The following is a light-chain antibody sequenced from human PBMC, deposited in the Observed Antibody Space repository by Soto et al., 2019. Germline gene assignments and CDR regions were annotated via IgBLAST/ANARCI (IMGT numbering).Light chain of an antibody. CDR1: QSVSSD. CDR2: GAS. V-gene: IGKV3-20*01. CDR3: QQYGTSPRT. J-gene: IGKJ1*01. Sequence: EIVLTQSPVTLSVSPGERATLSCRASQSVSSDLAWYQQNPGQAPRLLIYGASNRATGIPDKFSGSGSGTDFTLTISRLEPEDFAVYYCQQYGTSPRTFGQGTKVDIK.